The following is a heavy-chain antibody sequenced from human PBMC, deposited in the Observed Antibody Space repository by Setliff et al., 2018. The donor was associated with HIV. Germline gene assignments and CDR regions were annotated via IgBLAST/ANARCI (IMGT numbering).Heavy chain of an antibody. J-gene: IGHJ5*01. Sequence: SVTVSCKASRGAFDTYVISWVRQAPGQGLEWMGGIVPVLSITKYAQKFQGRVTVTADKSTSTASMELSSLGSGDTAVYYCVGRPVGADNWFDSWGQGTRVTVS. V-gene: IGHV1-69*10. CDR3: VGRPVGADNWFDS. CDR1: RGAFDTYV. D-gene: IGHD1-26*01. CDR2: IVPVLSIT.